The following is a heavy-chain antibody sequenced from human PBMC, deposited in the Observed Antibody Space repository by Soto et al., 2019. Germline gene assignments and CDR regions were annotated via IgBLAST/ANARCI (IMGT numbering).Heavy chain of an antibody. D-gene: IGHD4-17*01. CDR3: ARYSHMTTESRKFDY. J-gene: IGHJ4*02. CDR2: IWYDGSNQ. V-gene: IGHV3-33*01. CDR1: GFTFSSYG. Sequence: QVQLVESGGGVVQPGRSLRLSCAASGFTFSSYGMHWVRQAPGKGLEWVAVIWYDGSNQYYADSVKGRLTIYRDNSKNTLYLQMNSLRAEDTAVYYCARYSHMTTESRKFDYWGQGTLVTVSS.